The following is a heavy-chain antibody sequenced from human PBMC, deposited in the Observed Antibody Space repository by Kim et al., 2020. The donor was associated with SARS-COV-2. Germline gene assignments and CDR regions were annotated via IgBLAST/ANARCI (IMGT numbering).Heavy chain of an antibody. V-gene: IGHV4-59*01. D-gene: IGHD6-19*01. J-gene: IGHJ5*02. Sequence: SETLSLSCTVSGASMTNYWWTWIRQPPGKGLEWVVSVWYDSGHTDYNPSLKSRVSVSVDASKDQFSLTLTSVTPDDTASYYCARSGQWMETRWLDPWGQGTLVTVSS. CDR3: ARSGQWMETRWLDP. CDR2: VWYDSGHT. CDR1: GASMTNYW.